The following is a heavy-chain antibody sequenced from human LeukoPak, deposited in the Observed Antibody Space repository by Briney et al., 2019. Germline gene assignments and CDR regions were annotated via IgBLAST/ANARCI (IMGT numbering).Heavy chain of an antibody. CDR1: GFSSTTYE. CDR2: ISTTGGYT. J-gene: IGHJ4*02. D-gene: IGHD5-24*01. CDR3: AKKPATIKFPFDI. Sequence: PVGCLRLSCVVSGFSSTTYEMGWGRQTPGKGLEWVSAISTTGGYTEDADSVKGRFAISRDNSQNTLFLPMHSLRAEDTAVYYCAKKPATIKFPFDIWGQGTVVTVSP. V-gene: IGHV3-23*01.